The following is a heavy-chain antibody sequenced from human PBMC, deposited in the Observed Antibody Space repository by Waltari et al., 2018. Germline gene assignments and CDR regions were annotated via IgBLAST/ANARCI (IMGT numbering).Heavy chain of an antibody. CDR3: TTDMTSYFFEY. CDR1: GSTLSAVP. V-gene: IGHV1-24*01. J-gene: IGHJ4*02. D-gene: IGHD2-2*01. CDR2: LDHEHGET. Sequence: QVQLVQSGAEVTKPGASVKVSCKVSGSTLSAVPMHWVRQAPGKGLEWMGGLDHEHGETIYAQKFQGRVTMTEDTATDTAYMEVTSLRSEDTAVYYCTTDMTSYFFEYWGQGTLVTVSS.